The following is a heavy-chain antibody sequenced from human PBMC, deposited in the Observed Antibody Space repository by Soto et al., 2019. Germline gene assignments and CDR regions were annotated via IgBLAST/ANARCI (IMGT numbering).Heavy chain of an antibody. CDR1: GYTFTNHD. CDR2: MNPNSGNT. J-gene: IGHJ4*02. V-gene: IGHV1-8*01. Sequence: QVQLVQSGAEGKKPAASVKVSCKASGYTFTNHDINWVRQATGQGLEWMGWMNPNSGNTGYAQKFQGRVTMTRNTSISTAYMELSSLRSEDTAVYYCARDRLAVAGDYWGQGTLVTVSS. CDR3: ARDRLAVAGDY. D-gene: IGHD6-13*01.